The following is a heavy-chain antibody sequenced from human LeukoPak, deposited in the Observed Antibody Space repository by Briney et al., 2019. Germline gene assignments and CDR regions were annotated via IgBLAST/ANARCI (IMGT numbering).Heavy chain of an antibody. V-gene: IGHV3-53*01. CDR2: MYSGGST. D-gene: IGHD3-9*01. CDR1: GFSVRSNY. CDR3: ARDRGYDILTGYYTPLDY. Sequence: PGGSLRLSCAASGFSVRSNYMSWVRQSPRKGLEWVSTMYSGGSTDYADSVKGRFIISRDNSKNTLYLQMNSLRAEDTAVYYCARDRGYDILTGYYTPLDYWGQGTLVTVSS. J-gene: IGHJ4*02.